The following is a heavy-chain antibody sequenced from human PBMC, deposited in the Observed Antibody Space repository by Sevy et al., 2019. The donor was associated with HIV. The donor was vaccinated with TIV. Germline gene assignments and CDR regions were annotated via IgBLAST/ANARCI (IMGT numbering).Heavy chain of an antibody. D-gene: IGHD3-16*01. CDR1: GYTFTGYY. V-gene: IGHV1-2*02. CDR2: INPNSGGT. J-gene: IGHJ4*02. Sequence: ASVKVSCKASGYTFTGYYIHWVRQAPGQGLEYMGWINPNSGGTNYAQKFQDRVTMTRDTSISTAYMELSRLRSDDTAVFYCAIPTGLRGRTYASFDYWGQGTLVTVSS. CDR3: AIPTGLRGRTYASFDY.